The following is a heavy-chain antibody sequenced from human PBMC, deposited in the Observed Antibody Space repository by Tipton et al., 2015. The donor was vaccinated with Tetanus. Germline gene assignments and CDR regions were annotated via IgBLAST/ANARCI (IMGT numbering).Heavy chain of an antibody. V-gene: IGHV3-23*01. CDR1: GFTFSNYA. Sequence: SLRLSCVVSGFTFSNYAMVWVRQAPGKGLTWVSSISGSGGTTHYADSVRGRFTISRDNSKDTLFMHMTSLRAEDTAIYYCARHVLALARVDPPDSWGQGTLVTVSS. CDR2: ISGSGGTT. D-gene: IGHD3-10*01. CDR3: ARHVLALARVDPPDS. J-gene: IGHJ4*02.